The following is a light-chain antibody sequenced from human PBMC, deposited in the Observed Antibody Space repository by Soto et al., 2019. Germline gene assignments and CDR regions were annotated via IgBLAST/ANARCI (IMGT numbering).Light chain of an antibody. CDR1: QSVSSSY. Sequence: IVLPQSPGTLSLSPGERATLSCRASQSVSSSYLAWYQQKPGQAPRLLIYGASSRATGIPDRFSGSGSGTDFTLTISRLEPEDFAVYYCQQYGSSPLTFGGGTKVDMK. V-gene: IGKV3-20*01. J-gene: IGKJ4*01. CDR2: GAS. CDR3: QQYGSSPLT.